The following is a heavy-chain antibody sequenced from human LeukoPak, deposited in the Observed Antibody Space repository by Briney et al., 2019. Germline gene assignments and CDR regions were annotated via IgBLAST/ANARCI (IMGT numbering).Heavy chain of an antibody. J-gene: IGHJ4*02. Sequence: GGSLRLSCTASGFTFSSYAMNWVRQVPGKGLEWVSGIGAGGTFTYYADSVKGRFTIFRDNSKNTLYLQMNSLRAEDTAVYYCARDWARALDYWGQGTLVTVSS. CDR3: ARDWARALDY. D-gene: IGHD3-16*01. CDR2: IGAGGTFT. CDR1: GFTFSSYA. V-gene: IGHV3-23*01.